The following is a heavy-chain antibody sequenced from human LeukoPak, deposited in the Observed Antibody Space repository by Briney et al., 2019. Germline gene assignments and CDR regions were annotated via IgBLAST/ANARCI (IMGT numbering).Heavy chain of an antibody. V-gene: IGHV3-48*04. CDR2: INSVGGTT. J-gene: IGHJ4*02. CDR3: ATDPSGTYSYYLHY. CDR1: GFTFNTYS. Sequence: GGSLRLSCAASGFTFNTYSMNWVRQAPGKGLEWISYINSVGGTTFYADSVKGRFTISRDNAKNALYLQMNSLRTEDTAVYYCATDPSGTYSYYLHYWGQGTLVTVSS. D-gene: IGHD1-26*01.